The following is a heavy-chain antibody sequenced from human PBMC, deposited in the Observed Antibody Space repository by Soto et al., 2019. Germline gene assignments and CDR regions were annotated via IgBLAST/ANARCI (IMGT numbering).Heavy chain of an antibody. CDR3: AKIDGHFDY. Sequence: EVQVLQSGGGLVPPGGSLRLSCAGSGFTFINTGMSWVRQAPGQGLEWVSAITGNGDTTYYADSVKGRFTISRDNSKSTLYLQMNSLSAEDTDVYYCAKIDGHFDYWGQGTLVTVSS. J-gene: IGHJ4*02. CDR1: GFTFINTG. D-gene: IGHD3-22*01. CDR2: ITGNGDTT. V-gene: IGHV3-23*01.